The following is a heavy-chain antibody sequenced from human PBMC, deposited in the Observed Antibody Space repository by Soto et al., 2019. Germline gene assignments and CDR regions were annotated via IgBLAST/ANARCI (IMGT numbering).Heavy chain of an antibody. D-gene: IGHD2-15*01. CDR1: GGAFSDYA. CDR3: ASWWKVPDIGNYDSGMDV. Sequence: QVQLVQSGAEAKKPGSSVKVSCKASGGAFSDYAFSWVRQAPGQGLEWMGGIMPIVRAPDYALKFQGRVTITADDFTRTAYLEMNSLRSNDAAVYYCASWWKVPDIGNYDSGMDVWGQGTTVTVS. CDR2: IMPIVRAP. V-gene: IGHV1-69*12. J-gene: IGHJ6*02.